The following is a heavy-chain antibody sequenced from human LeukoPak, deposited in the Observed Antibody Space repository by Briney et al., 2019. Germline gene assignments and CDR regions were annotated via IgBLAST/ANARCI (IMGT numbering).Heavy chain of an antibody. D-gene: IGHD2-21*02. CDR1: GFNFSAYW. Sequence: PGGSLRLSCAASGFNFSAYWMSWVRQAPGKGLERVANIKQDGSDTYYVDSVKGRFTISRDNAKNSLYLQMNSLRAEDSAVYYCARGYVNCGGDCYPGRTDYWGQGTLVTVSS. V-gene: IGHV3-7*01. CDR3: ARGYVNCGGDCYPGRTDY. CDR2: IKQDGSDT. J-gene: IGHJ4*02.